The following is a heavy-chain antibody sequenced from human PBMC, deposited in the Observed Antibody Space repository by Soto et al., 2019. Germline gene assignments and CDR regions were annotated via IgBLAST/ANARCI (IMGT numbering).Heavy chain of an antibody. J-gene: IGHJ6*02. CDR3: ARSLLWFGEFPALYYYYGMDV. V-gene: IGHV3-53*01. CDR2: IYSGGST. D-gene: IGHD3-10*01. CDR1: GFTVSSNY. Sequence: PGGSLRLSCAASGFTVSSNYMSWVRQAPGKGLEWVSVIYSGGSTYYADSVKGRFTISRDNSKNTLYLQMNSLRAEDTAVYYCARSLLWFGEFPALYYYYGMDVWGQGTTVTVSS.